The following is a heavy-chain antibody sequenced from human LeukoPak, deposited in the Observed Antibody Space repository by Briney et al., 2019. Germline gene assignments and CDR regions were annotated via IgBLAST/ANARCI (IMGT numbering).Heavy chain of an antibody. D-gene: IGHD3-3*01. Sequence: SVKVSCKASGGTFSSYAISWVRQAPGQGLEWMGGIIPIFGTANYAQKFQGRVTITADESTSTAYMELSRLRSDDTAVYYCARGGYDFVYYYYGMDVWGQGTTVTVSS. CDR1: GGTFSSYA. J-gene: IGHJ6*02. CDR3: ARGGYDFVYYYYGMDV. V-gene: IGHV1-69*01. CDR2: IIPIFGTA.